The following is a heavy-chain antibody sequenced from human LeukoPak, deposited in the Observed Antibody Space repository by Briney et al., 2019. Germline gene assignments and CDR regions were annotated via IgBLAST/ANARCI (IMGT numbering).Heavy chain of an antibody. J-gene: IGHJ6*02. V-gene: IGHV3-66*01. CDR1: GFTASSNY. Sequence: GGSLRLSCAASGFTASSNYMSWVRQAPGKGLEWVSVIYSGGSTYYADSVKGRFTISRDNSKNTLYLQMNSLRAEDTAVYYCARDAFFGELLYYYGMDVWGQGTTVTVSS. CDR3: ARDAFFGELLYYYGMDV. D-gene: IGHD3-10*01. CDR2: IYSGGST.